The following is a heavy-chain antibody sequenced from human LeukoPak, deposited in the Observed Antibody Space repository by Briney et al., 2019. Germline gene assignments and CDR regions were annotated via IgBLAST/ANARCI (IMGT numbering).Heavy chain of an antibody. CDR3: AKDLSTTNPFSSGPLGYFDY. D-gene: IGHD3-22*01. Sequence: GGSLRLSCAASGFTFSSYAMSWVRQAPGKGLEWVSAISGSGGSTYYADSVKGRFTISRDNSKNTLYLQMNSLRAEDTAVYYCAKDLSTTNPFSSGPLGYFDYWGQGTLVTVSS. CDR2: ISGSGGST. CDR1: GFTFSSYA. J-gene: IGHJ4*02. V-gene: IGHV3-23*01.